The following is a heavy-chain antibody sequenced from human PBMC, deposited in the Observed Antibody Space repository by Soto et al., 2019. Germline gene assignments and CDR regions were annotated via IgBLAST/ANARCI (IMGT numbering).Heavy chain of an antibody. Sequence: RGSLRLSCAASGFTFSSYAMSWVRQAPGKGLEWVSAISSSSSTTYYADSVKGRFTISRDNAKNSLYLQMNSLRAEDTAVYYCAREFRKMTNIHLGGREGVAFDIWGQGTMVTVSS. CDR2: ISSSSSTT. CDR1: GFTFSSYA. D-gene: IGHD2-8*01. CDR3: AREFRKMTNIHLGGREGVAFDI. J-gene: IGHJ3*02. V-gene: IGHV3-23*01.